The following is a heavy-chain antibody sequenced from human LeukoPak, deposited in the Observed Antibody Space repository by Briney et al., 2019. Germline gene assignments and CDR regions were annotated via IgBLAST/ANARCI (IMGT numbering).Heavy chain of an antibody. CDR3: TPVMVEDRGF. V-gene: IGHV3-15*01. J-gene: IGHJ4*02. D-gene: IGHD2-15*01. Sequence: TGGSLRLSCAASGFIFNKAWMNWVRQAPGKGPEWVGRIKSKNDGETTDYGAPVKGRFTISRDDSKNTLYLQMNSPKTDDTAIYYCTPVMVEDRGFWGQGTLVTVSS. CDR2: IKSKNDGETT. CDR1: GFIFNKAW.